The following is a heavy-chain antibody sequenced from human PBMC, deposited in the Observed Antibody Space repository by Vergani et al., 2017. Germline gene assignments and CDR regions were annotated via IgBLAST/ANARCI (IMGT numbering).Heavy chain of an antibody. CDR2: ISWNSGSI. D-gene: IGHD3-16*02. V-gene: IGHV3-9*01. Sequence: VQLVESGGGVVQPGRSLRLSCAASGFTFDDYAMHWVRQAPGKGLEWVSGISWNSGSIGYADSVKGRFTISRDNAKNSLYLQMNSLRTEDTALYYCARAVTGFGGVIPSYYFDYWGQGTLVTVSS. CDR1: GFTFDDYA. CDR3: ARAVTGFGGVIPSYYFDY. J-gene: IGHJ4*02.